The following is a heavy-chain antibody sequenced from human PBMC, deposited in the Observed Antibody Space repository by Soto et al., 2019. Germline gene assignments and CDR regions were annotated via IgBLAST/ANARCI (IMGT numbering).Heavy chain of an antibody. CDR1: GFTFTKYV. Sequence: PGGSLRLSCAASGFTFTKYVMNWVRQAPGKGLEWVAGISGTGGTPFYADSVRGRFVISRDNSKNTVFPHTNSLRAEDTAVYYCAKDFLTGTVAYWRQGALVTVSS. V-gene: IGHV3-23*01. CDR3: AKDFLTGTVAY. CDR2: ISGTGGTP. J-gene: IGHJ4*02. D-gene: IGHD1-1*01.